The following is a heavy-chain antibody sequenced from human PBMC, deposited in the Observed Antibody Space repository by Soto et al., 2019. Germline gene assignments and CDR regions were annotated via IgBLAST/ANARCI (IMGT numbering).Heavy chain of an antibody. J-gene: IGHJ6*02. Sequence: EVQLLESGGGLVQPGGSLRLSCAASGFTFSSYAMSWVRQAPGKGLESVSAISGSGGSTYYADSVKGRFTISRDNSKNTLYLQMNSLRAEDTAVYYCAKGSGPHPHYGMDVWGQGTTVTVSS. V-gene: IGHV3-23*01. CDR1: GFTFSSYA. CDR2: ISGSGGST. CDR3: AKGSGPHPHYGMDV.